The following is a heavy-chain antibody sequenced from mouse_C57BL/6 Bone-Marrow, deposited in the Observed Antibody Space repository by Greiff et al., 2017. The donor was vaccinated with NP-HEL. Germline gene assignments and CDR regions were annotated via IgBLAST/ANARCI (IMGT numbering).Heavy chain of an antibody. CDR2: IHPNSGST. D-gene: IGHD1-1*01. J-gene: IGHJ2*01. Sequence: AQLQQPGAELVKPGASVKLSCKASGYTFTSYWMHWVKQRPGQGLEWIGMIHPNSGSTNYNEKFKSKATLTVDKSSSTAYMQLSSLTSEDSAVYYCARRGDYYGSSYYFDYWGQGTTLTVSS. V-gene: IGHV1-64*01. CDR1: GYTFTSYW. CDR3: ARRGDYYGSSYYFDY.